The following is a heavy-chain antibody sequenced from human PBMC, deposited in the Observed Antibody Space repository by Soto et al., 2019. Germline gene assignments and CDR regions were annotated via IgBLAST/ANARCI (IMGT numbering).Heavy chain of an antibody. CDR1: GVSISSDTSS. D-gene: IGHD2-15*01. J-gene: IGHJ4*02. Sequence: QVQLQESGPGLVKPSQTLSLACTVSGVSISSDTSSWSWVRQHPAKVPVWIGYIYHGGYAYYNPCLKGRITISLDSSKNQFALKLSSVTAADTTVYYCARYCSGVRCTMSYFDSWGQGTRVTVSS. CDR2: IYHGGYA. V-gene: IGHV4-31*03. CDR3: ARYCSGVRCTMSYFDS.